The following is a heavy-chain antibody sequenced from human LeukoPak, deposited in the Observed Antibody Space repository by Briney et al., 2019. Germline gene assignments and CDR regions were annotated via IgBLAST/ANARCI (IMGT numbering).Heavy chain of an antibody. CDR3: AKESGKFDY. V-gene: IGHV3-43*02. CDR2: ISADGGSA. Sequence: GGSLRLSCVASGLNFGESAMHWVRQAPGKGLEWVSLISADGGSAFSADSVKGRFSISRDNSKNSLYLQMDSLRSEDTVMYYCAKESGKFDYRGQGTLVVVSS. J-gene: IGHJ4*02. CDR1: GLNFGESA.